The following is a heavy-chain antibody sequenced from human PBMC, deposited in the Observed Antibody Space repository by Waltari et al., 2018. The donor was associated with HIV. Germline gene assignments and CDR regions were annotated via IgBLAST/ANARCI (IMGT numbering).Heavy chain of an antibody. CDR3: STMGGFPSFDY. Sequence: EVQLVESGGGLVKPGGSLTLSCAASGFTFNIAWMSWVRQAPGKGLGWVGRIKSESQGWTTDFAAPVKGRFTISRDDSKNTVSLQMNSLKTEDTAVYFCSTMGGFPSFDYWGQGTLVTVSS. V-gene: IGHV3-15*01. J-gene: IGHJ4*02. D-gene: IGHD3-16*01. CDR1: GFTFNIAW. CDR2: IKSESQGWTT.